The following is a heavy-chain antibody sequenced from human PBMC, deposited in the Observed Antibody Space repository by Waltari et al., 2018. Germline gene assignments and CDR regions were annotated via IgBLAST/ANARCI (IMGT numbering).Heavy chain of an antibody. CDR1: GYPFTGLF. CDR3: ARARDFWTGYYST. CDR2: VNGNTGGT. J-gene: IGHJ4*02. V-gene: IGHV1-2*06. Sequence: QAQLVQSGAEVKKPGASVKVSCQASGYPFTGLFTPWVRQAPGQGLEWMGRVNGNTGGTKYAQKFQGRVTMTRDTSINTAYLELNSLGYDDTAVYFCARARDFWTGYYSTWGQGTLVTVSS. D-gene: IGHD3-3*01.